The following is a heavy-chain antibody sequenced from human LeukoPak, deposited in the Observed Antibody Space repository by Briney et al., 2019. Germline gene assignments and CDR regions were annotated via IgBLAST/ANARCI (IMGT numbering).Heavy chain of an antibody. V-gene: IGHV3-30*18. CDR1: GFTFSSYG. J-gene: IGHJ4*02. D-gene: IGHD3-9*01. CDR3: AKDYDILTGYYFDY. Sequence: PGGSLRLSCAASGFTFSSYGMHWVRQAPGKGLERVAVISYDGSNKYYADSVKGRFTISRDNSKNTLYLQMNSLRAEDTAVYYCAKDYDILTGYYFDYWGQGTLVTVSS. CDR2: ISYDGSNK.